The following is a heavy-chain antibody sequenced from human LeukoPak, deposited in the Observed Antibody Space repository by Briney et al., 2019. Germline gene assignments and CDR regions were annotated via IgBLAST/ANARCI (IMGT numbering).Heavy chain of an antibody. V-gene: IGHV3-30*04. CDR2: ISYDGSNI. CDR1: GFTFSSYA. D-gene: IGHD6-19*01. CDR3: ARERAGRAVAGMLWFDP. Sequence: GGSLRLSCAASGFTFSSYAIHWVRQAPGKGLEWVAVISYDGSNIYYADSVKGRFTISRDNSKNMVYLQMNILRPDDTSVYYCARERAGRAVAGMLWFDPWGQGTLVTVSS. J-gene: IGHJ5*02.